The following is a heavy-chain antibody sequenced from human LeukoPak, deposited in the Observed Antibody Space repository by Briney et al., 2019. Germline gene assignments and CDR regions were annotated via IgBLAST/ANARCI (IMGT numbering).Heavy chain of an antibody. CDR1: GFTFSSYG. CDR3: AKQFGGGRGAFDI. V-gene: IGHV3-30*02. J-gene: IGHJ3*02. CDR2: IWYGGSNK. D-gene: IGHD3-10*01. Sequence: GGSLRLSCAASGFTFSSYGMHWVRQAPGKGLEWVAVIWYGGSNKYYADSVKGRFTISRDNSKNTLYLQMNSLRAEDTAVYYCAKQFGGGRGAFDIWGQGTMVTVSS.